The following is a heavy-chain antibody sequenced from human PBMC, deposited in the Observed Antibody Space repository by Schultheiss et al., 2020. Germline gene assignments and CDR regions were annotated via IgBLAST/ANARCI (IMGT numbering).Heavy chain of an antibody. CDR3: AKYVTGTMVYFDY. Sequence: GESLKISCAASGFTFSSCGMHWVRQAPGKGLEWVSAISGSGGSTYYADSVKGRFTISRDNSKNTLYLQMNSLRAEDTAVYYCAKYVTGTMVYFDYWGQGTLVTVSS. CDR2: ISGSGGST. J-gene: IGHJ4*02. V-gene: IGHV3-23*01. D-gene: IGHD1-20*01. CDR1: GFTFSSCG.